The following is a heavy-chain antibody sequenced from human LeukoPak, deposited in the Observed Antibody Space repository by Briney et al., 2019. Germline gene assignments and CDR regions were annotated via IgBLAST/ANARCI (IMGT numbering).Heavy chain of an antibody. CDR3: ARESKYDSSGYLTL. J-gene: IGHJ4*02. CDR2: IYYSGST. CDR1: GGSVSSGSYY. V-gene: IGHV4-61*01. Sequence: SETLSLTCTVSGGSVSSGSYYWSWIRQPPGKGLEWIGYIYYSGSTNYNPSLKSRVTISVDTSKNQFSLKLSSVTAADTAVYYCARESKYDSSGYLTLWGQGTLVTVSS. D-gene: IGHD3-22*01.